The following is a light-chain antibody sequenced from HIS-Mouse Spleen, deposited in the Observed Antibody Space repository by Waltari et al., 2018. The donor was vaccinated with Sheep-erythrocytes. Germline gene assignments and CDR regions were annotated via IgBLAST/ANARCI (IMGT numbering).Light chain of an antibody. CDR2: DVS. V-gene: IGLV2-11*01. Sequence: QSALTQPRSVSGSPGQSVTISCTGTSSDVGGYNYVSWYQQHPGKAPKLMIYDVSKRPSVVPDRFSGSKSGKTASLTISGLQAEDEADYYCCSYAGSYTLVFGGGTKLTVL. CDR1: SSDVGGYNY. CDR3: CSYAGSYTLV. J-gene: IGLJ2*01.